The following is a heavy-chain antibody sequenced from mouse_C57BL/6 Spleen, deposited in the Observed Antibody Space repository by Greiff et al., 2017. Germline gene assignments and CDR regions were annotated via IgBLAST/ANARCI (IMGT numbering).Heavy chain of an antibody. V-gene: IGHV1-47*01. CDR2: FHPYNDDT. Sequence: VKLQESGAELVKPGASVKMSCKASGYTFTTYPIEWMKQNHGKSLEWIGNFHPYNDDTKYNEKFKGKATLTVEKSSSTVYLELSRLTSDDSAVYYCARGYYGSSYSYFDYWGQGTTLTVSS. CDR3: ARGYYGSSYSYFDY. CDR1: GYTFTTYP. D-gene: IGHD1-1*01. J-gene: IGHJ2*01.